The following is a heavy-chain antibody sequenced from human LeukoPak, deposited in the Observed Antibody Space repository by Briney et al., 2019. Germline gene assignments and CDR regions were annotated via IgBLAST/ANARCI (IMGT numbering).Heavy chain of an antibody. V-gene: IGHV4-34*01. CDR3: ARPGQLGSLYYGMDV. Sequence: SETLSLTCAVYGESFSGYQWSWIRQPPGKGLEWIGEINHGGSTNYNPSLKSRVSISVDPSKNQFSLKLSSVIAADTAVYYCARPGQLGSLYYGMDVWGQGTTVTVS. CDR1: GESFSGYQ. D-gene: IGHD3-10*01. J-gene: IGHJ6*02. CDR2: INHGGST.